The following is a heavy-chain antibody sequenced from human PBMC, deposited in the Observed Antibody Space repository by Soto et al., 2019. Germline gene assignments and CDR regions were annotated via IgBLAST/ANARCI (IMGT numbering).Heavy chain of an antibody. Sequence: QVQLQESGPGLVKPSETLSLTCTVSGGSISSYYWSWIRQPPGKGLEGIGYIYYSGSTNYHPSLESRVTISVDTVKNQFSLKLSYVTAADTAVYYCARSYYDILTGYYFDYWGQGTLVTVSS. CDR2: IYYSGST. V-gene: IGHV4-59*01. CDR3: ARSYYDILTGYYFDY. J-gene: IGHJ4*02. CDR1: GGSISSYY. D-gene: IGHD3-9*01.